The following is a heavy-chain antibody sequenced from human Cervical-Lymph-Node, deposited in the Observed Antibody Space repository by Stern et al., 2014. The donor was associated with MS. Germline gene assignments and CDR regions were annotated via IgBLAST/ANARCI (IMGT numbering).Heavy chain of an antibody. Sequence: QVQLQESGPGLVKPSQTLSLTCTVSGGSISSGGYYWSWIRQHPGKGLAWIGYIYYSGSTYYNPSLKSRVTISVDTSKNQFSLKLSSVTAADTAVYYCARVSYDFWSGYFPFDYWGQGTLVTVSS. D-gene: IGHD3-3*01. CDR2: IYYSGST. CDR1: GGSISSGGYY. CDR3: ARVSYDFWSGYFPFDY. V-gene: IGHV4-31*03. J-gene: IGHJ4*02.